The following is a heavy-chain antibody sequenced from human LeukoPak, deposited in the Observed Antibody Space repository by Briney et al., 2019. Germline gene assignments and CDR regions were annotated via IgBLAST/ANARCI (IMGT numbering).Heavy chain of an antibody. CDR3: AKDRVFASSGWYHDAFDI. J-gene: IGHJ3*02. CDR1: GFTFSSYA. D-gene: IGHD6-19*01. V-gene: IGHV3-33*06. CDR2: IWYDGSNK. Sequence: GGSLRLSCAASGFTFSSYAMHWVRQAPGKGLEWVAVIWYDGSNKYYADSVKGRFTISRDNSKNTLYLQMNSLRAEDTAVYYCAKDRVFASSGWYHDAFDIWGQGTMVAVSS.